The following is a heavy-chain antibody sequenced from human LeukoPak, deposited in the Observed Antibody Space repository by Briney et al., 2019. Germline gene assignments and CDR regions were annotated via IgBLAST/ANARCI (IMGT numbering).Heavy chain of an antibody. V-gene: IGHV3-23*01. D-gene: IGHD1-26*01. CDR3: ASGSRRHSSYYYMDV. CDR1: GFTFSTYP. CDR2: ISGSVGST. Sequence: GGSLRLSCAASGFTFSTYPMSWVRQAPGKGLEWVPAISGSVGSTSYPDSLKVRFTISRDNSNTALSLQMNSLRAEDTAVYYCASGSRRHSSYYYMDVWGKGTTVTVSS. J-gene: IGHJ6*03.